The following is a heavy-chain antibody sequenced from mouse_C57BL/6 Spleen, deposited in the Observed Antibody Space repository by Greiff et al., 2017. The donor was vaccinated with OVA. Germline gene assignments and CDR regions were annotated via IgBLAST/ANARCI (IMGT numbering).Heavy chain of an antibody. CDR3: ARGDDYYAMDY. Sequence: QVQLQQSGAELVMPGASVKLSCKASGYTFTSYWMHWVKQRPGQGLEWIGEIDPSDSYTNYNQKFKGKSTLTVDKSSSTAYMQLSSLTSDDAAVYYCARGDDYYAMDYWGQGTSVTVSS. V-gene: IGHV1-69*01. CDR2: IDPSDSYT. CDR1: GYTFTSYW. J-gene: IGHJ4*01.